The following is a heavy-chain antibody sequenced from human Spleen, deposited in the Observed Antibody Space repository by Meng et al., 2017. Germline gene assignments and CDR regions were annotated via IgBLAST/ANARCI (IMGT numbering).Heavy chain of an antibody. V-gene: IGHV3-30*04. CDR2: ISYEGSNK. J-gene: IGHJ6*02. CDR3: AREYYYDSSGYVRYYYGMDV. D-gene: IGHD3-22*01. CDR1: GFTFSSYA. Sequence: GESLKISCAASGFTFSSYAMHWVRQAPGKGLEWVAVISYEGSNKYYADSVKGRFTISRDNSKNTLYLQMNSLRAEDTAVYYCAREYYYDSSGYVRYYYGMDVWGQGTTVTVSS.